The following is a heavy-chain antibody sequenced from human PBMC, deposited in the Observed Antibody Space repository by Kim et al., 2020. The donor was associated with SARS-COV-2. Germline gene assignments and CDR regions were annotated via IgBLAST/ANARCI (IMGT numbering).Heavy chain of an antibody. CDR1: GDPVSSGSYY. CDR3: ARESTAGSFSFYFDS. Sequence: SETLSLTCTVSGDPVSSGSYYWSWVRQPPGKGLEWIGNVYYMGDTNYNPSLKSRVTMSVDTSKNQFSLEVTSLTAADTAVYYCARESTAGSFSFYFDSWGQGTPVGVSS. D-gene: IGHD1-26*01. J-gene: IGHJ4*02. CDR2: VYYMGDT. V-gene: IGHV4-61*01.